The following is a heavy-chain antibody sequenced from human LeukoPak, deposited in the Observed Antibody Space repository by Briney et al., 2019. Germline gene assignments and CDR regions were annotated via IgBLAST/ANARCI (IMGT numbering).Heavy chain of an antibody. D-gene: IGHD3-3*01. Sequence: GGSLRLSCAASGFTFSGYSMNWVRQAPGKGLERVSSISSSSSYIYYADSVKGRFTISRDNAKNSLYLQMNSLRAEDTAVYYCARGPPRTYYDFWSGYLRCDYWGQGTLVTVSS. V-gene: IGHV3-21*01. CDR1: GFTFSGYS. CDR3: ARGPPRTYYDFWSGYLRCDY. J-gene: IGHJ4*02. CDR2: ISSSSSYI.